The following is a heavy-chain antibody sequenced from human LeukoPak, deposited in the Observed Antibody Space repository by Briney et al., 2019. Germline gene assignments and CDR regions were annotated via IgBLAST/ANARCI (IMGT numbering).Heavy chain of an antibody. J-gene: IGHJ6*02. D-gene: IGHD5-24*01. V-gene: IGHV3-13*01. Sequence: GGSLRLSCAASGFTFSSYDMHWVRQATGKGLEWVSAIGTAGDTYYPGSVKGRFTISRENAKNSLYLQMNSLRAEDTAVYYCARSGDGYNYNYYYGMDAWGQGTTVTVSS. CDR2: IGTAGDT. CDR1: GFTFSSYD. CDR3: ARSGDGYNYNYYYGMDA.